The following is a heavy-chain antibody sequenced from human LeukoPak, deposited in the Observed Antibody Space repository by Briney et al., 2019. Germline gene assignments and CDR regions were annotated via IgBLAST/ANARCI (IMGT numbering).Heavy chain of an antibody. CDR2: ISYDGSNK. Sequence: GGSLRLSCAASGFTFSSYAMHWVRQAPGKGLEWVAVISYDGSNKYYADSVKGRFTISRDNSKNTLYLQMNSLKTEDTALYYCTTNDAFDIWGQGTMVTVSS. CDR1: GFTFSSYA. D-gene: IGHD1-14*01. J-gene: IGHJ3*02. V-gene: IGHV3-30-3*01. CDR3: TTNDAFDI.